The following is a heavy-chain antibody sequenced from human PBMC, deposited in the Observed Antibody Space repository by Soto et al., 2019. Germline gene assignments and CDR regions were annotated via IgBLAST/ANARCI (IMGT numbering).Heavy chain of an antibody. D-gene: IGHD5-12*01. CDR2: ISGSGGST. Sequence: EVQLLESGGGLVQPGGSLRLSCAASGFTFSSYAMSWVRQAPGKGLEWVSAISGSGGSTYYADSVKGRFTISRDNSKNTLYLQMNSLRAEDTAVYYCARRPAAITYGMDVWGQGTTVTVSS. J-gene: IGHJ6*02. CDR1: GFTFSSYA. CDR3: ARRPAAITYGMDV. V-gene: IGHV3-23*01.